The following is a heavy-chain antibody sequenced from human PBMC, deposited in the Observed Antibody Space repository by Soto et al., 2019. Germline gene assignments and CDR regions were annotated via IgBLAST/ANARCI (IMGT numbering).Heavy chain of an antibody. V-gene: IGHV3-48*03. J-gene: IGHJ6*02. Sequence: QPGGSLRLSCAASGFTFSSYEMNWVRQAPGKGLEWVSYISSSGSTIYYADSVKGRFTISRDNAKNSLYLQMNSLRAEDTAVYYCARSGKALRYFDWLNPYGMDVWGQGTTVTVSS. CDR3: ARSGKALRYFDWLNPYGMDV. D-gene: IGHD3-9*01. CDR1: GFTFSSYE. CDR2: ISSSGSTI.